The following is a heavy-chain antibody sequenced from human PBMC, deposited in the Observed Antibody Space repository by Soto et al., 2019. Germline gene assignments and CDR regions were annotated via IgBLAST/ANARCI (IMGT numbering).Heavy chain of an antibody. CDR2: IYTSGST. CDR3: ARDVRPSIAARYNWFDP. J-gene: IGHJ5*02. Sequence: PSETLSLTCTVSGGSINSYYWSWIRQPAGKGLEWIGRIYTSGSTNYNPSLKSRVTMSVDTSKNQFSLKLSSVTAADTAVYYCARDVRPSIAARYNWFDPWGQGTLVTVS. D-gene: IGHD6-6*01. V-gene: IGHV4-4*07. CDR1: GGSINSYY.